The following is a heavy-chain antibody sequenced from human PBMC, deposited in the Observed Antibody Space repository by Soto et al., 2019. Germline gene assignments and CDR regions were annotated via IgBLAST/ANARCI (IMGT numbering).Heavy chain of an antibody. Sequence: ESGGALVQPGGSLRLSCTASGFTFSIYDMHWVRQAPGKGLEWVAAIATAGDTYYPDSVKGRFTISRENAKNSLYFQMNSLRAGDTAVYYWARGGGDLWGRGTLVTVSS. CDR3: ARGGGDL. D-gene: IGHD3-16*01. CDR2: IATAGDT. J-gene: IGHJ2*01. CDR1: GFTFSIYD. V-gene: IGHV3-13*04.